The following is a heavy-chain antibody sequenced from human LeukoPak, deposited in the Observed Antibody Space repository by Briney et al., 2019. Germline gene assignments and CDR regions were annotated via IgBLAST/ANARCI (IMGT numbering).Heavy chain of an antibody. D-gene: IGHD3-22*01. CDR3: ARVNYDSSGYYYRRGDYFDY. V-gene: IGHV1-18*01. J-gene: IGHJ4*02. Sequence: GASVKVSCKASGYTFTSYGISWVRQAPGQGLEWMGWISAYNGNTYYAQKLQGRVTMTTDTSTSTAYMELRSLRSDDTAVYYCARVNYDSSGYYYRRGDYFDYWGQGTLVTVSS. CDR1: GYTFTSYG. CDR2: ISAYNGNT.